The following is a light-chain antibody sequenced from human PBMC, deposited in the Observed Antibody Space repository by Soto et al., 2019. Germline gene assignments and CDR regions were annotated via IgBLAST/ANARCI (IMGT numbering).Light chain of an antibody. CDR2: GAS. V-gene: IGKV3-20*01. J-gene: IGKJ1*01. CDR3: QQGET. Sequence: EIVLPQSPGTLSLSPGERATLSCRASQSVSSSYLAWYQQKPGQAPRLLIYGASSRATGIPDRFSGSGSGTDFTLTISRLEPEDFAVYYCQQGETFGQGTKV. CDR1: QSVSSSY.